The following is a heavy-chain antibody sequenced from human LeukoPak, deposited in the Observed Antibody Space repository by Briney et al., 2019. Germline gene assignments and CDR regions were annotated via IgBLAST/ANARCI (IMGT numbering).Heavy chain of an antibody. D-gene: IGHD3-22*01. Sequence: ASVKVSCKASGYTFTSYGISWVRQAPGQGLEWMGWISAYNGNTNYAQKLQGRVTMTTDISTSTAYMELRSLRSDDTAVYYCARGGYYDSSGYQSDPWGQGTLVTVSS. CDR3: ARGGYYDSSGYQSDP. CDR2: ISAYNGNT. CDR1: GYTFTSYG. V-gene: IGHV1-18*01. J-gene: IGHJ5*02.